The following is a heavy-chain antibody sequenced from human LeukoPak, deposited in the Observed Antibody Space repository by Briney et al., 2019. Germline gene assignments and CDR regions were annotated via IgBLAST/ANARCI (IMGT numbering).Heavy chain of an antibody. CDR3: ATSYCSSTSCYPKGFDY. CDR1: GYTFTGYY. J-gene: IGHJ4*02. D-gene: IGHD2-2*01. V-gene: IGHV1-24*01. Sequence: ASVKVSCKASGYTFTGYYMHWVRQAPGKGLEWMGGFDPEDGETIYAQKFQGRVTMTEDTSTDTAYMELSSLRSEGTAVYYCATSYCSSTSCYPKGFDYWGQGTLVTVSS. CDR2: FDPEDGET.